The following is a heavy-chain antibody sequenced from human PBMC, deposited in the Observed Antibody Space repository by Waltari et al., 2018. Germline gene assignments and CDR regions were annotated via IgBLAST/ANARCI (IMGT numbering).Heavy chain of an antibody. CDR1: GGTFSSYA. J-gene: IGHJ4*02. D-gene: IGHD5-12*01. CDR2: IIPIFGTA. CDR3: ATGRRDGYNNY. V-gene: IGHV1-69*08. Sequence: QVQLVQSGAEVKKPVSSVQFSCKASGGTFSSYANSWVRLAPEQGLEWRGRIIPIFGTANYAQKFQGRVTITADKSTSTAYMELSSRRSEDTAVYYCATGRRDGYNNYWGQGTLVTVSS.